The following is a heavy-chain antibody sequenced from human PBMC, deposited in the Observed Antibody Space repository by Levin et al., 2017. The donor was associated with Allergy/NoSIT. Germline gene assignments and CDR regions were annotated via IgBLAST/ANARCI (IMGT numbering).Heavy chain of an antibody. D-gene: IGHD3-10*01. V-gene: IGHV4-39*01. Sequence: SETLSLTCTVSGGSISSTTYYWGWIRQPPGKRLEWIGSIYYSGSPYYVPSFKSRVTISVDTSKNQFSLRLTSVTAADTAVYYCARHGSSGSYYSPFDYWGQGTLVTVSS. J-gene: IGHJ4*02. CDR1: GGSISSTTYY. CDR3: ARHGSSGSYYSPFDY. CDR2: IYYSGSP.